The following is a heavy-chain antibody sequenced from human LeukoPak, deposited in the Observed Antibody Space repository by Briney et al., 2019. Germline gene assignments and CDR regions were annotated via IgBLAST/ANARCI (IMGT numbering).Heavy chain of an antibody. Sequence: GGSLRLSCAASGFTFSTYSMNWVRQAPGKGLEWVSLISSSSSIIYYADSVKGRFTISRDNAKNSLYLQMNSPRAEDTAVYYCARDNNGDYVYAYDLWGRGTLVTVSS. CDR3: ARDNNGDYVYAYDL. CDR1: GFTFSTYS. J-gene: IGHJ2*01. CDR2: ISSSSSII. D-gene: IGHD4-17*01. V-gene: IGHV3-48*04.